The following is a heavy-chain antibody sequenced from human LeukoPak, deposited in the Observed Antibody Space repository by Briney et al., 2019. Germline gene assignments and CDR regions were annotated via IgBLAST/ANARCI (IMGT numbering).Heavy chain of an antibody. D-gene: IGHD5-18*01. Sequence: SETLSLTCTVSGGSISSYYWSWIRQPPGKGLEWIGYIYYSGSTNYNPSLKSRVTISVDTSKNQFSLKLSSVTAADTAVYYCARRRGYSYLGYYYTDVWGKGTTVTVSS. J-gene: IGHJ6*03. CDR1: GGSISSYY. V-gene: IGHV4-59*01. CDR3: ARRRGYSYLGYYYTDV. CDR2: IYYSGST.